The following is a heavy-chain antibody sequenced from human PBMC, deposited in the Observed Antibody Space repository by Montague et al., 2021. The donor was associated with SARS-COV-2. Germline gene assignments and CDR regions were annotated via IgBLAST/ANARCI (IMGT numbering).Heavy chain of an antibody. CDR2: ISGSGGST. D-gene: IGHD3-9*01. Sequence: SLRLSCAASGFTFSSYAMSWVRQAPGKGLEWVSAISGSGGSTYYVDSVKGRFTISRDNSKNTLYLQMNSLRAEDTAVYYCAKATWVLTVDSLDYWGQGTLVTVSS. V-gene: IGHV3-23*01. CDR1: GFTFSSYA. J-gene: IGHJ4*02. CDR3: AKATWVLTVDSLDY.